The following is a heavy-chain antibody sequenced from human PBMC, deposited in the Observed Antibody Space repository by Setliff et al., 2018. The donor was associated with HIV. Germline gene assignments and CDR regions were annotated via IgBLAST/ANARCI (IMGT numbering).Heavy chain of an antibody. Sequence: SETLSLTCTVSGGSISTYYLTWIRQPAGKGLEWTGRIFASGSTNYNPSLKSRVTMSVDTSKNQFSLRLSSVTAADTAVYYCVGGLRSRSRGHFDYWGQGTLVTVSS. D-gene: IGHD5-12*01. CDR2: IFASGST. V-gene: IGHV4-4*07. CDR1: GGSISTYY. J-gene: IGHJ4*02. CDR3: VGGLRSRSRGHFDY.